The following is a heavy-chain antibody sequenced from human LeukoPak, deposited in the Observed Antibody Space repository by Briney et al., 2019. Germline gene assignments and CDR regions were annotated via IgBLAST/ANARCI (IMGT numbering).Heavy chain of an antibody. D-gene: IGHD1-26*01. Sequence: PSETLSLTCTVSGGSITSYHYSWIRQPPGKGLEWIGYIYYSGSTNYNPSLKSRVTISVDTSKNQFSLKLNSVTAADTAVYYCARGGSGTYYHYWGQGTLVTVSS. J-gene: IGHJ4*02. V-gene: IGHV4-59*01. CDR3: ARGGSGTYYHY. CDR2: IYYSGST. CDR1: GGSITSYH.